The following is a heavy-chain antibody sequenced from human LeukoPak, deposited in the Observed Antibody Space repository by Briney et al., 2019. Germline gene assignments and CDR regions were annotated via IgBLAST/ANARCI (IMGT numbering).Heavy chain of an antibody. J-gene: IGHJ6*03. CDR1: GGSISGGNW. CDR3: ARDYSSGWLGGYYYYYMDV. V-gene: IGHV4-4*02. CDR2: IYQSGST. D-gene: IGHD6-19*01. Sequence: PSETLSLTSVFSGGSISGGNWWSWVRQPPGKGLEWIGEIYQSGSTNYNPSLKSRVTMSVDTSKNQFSLKLSSVTAADTAVYYCARDYSSGWLGGYYYYYMDVWGKGTTVTISS.